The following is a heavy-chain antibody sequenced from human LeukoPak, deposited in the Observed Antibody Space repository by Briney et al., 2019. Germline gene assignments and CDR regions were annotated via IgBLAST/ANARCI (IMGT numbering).Heavy chain of an antibody. CDR3: ARDGHDYGDYVGWFDP. J-gene: IGHJ5*02. CDR1: GYTFTSYG. Sequence: ASVKVSCKASGYTFTSYGISWVRQAPGQGLEWMGWISAYNGNTNYAQKLQGRVTMTTDTSTSTAYMELRSLRSDDTAVYYCARDGHDYGDYVGWFDPWGQGTLVTVSS. CDR2: ISAYNGNT. V-gene: IGHV1-18*01. D-gene: IGHD4-17*01.